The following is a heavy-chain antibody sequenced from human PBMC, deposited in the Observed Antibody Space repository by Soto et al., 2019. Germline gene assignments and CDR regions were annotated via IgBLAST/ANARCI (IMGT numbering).Heavy chain of an antibody. Sequence: GGSLRLSCAASGFTFDDYVMHWVRQAPGKGLEWVSGISWNSGSIGYADSVKGRFTISRDNAKNSLYLQMNSLRAEDTALYYCAKDSSYGSGSFDYWGQGTLVTVSS. J-gene: IGHJ4*02. CDR3: AKDSSYGSGSFDY. CDR1: GFTFDDYV. CDR2: ISWNSGSI. V-gene: IGHV3-9*01. D-gene: IGHD3-10*01.